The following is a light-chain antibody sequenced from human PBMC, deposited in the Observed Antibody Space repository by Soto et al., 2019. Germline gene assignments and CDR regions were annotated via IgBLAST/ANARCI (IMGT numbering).Light chain of an antibody. J-gene: IGKJ4*01. CDR3: QQSYSTPPT. V-gene: IGKV3-20*01. Sequence: EIVLTQSPGTLSLSPGERATLSCRASQSVSSSYLAWYQQKPGQAPRLLIYNASSRATGIPDRFSGSGSGTDFTLTISSLQPEDFATYYCQQSYSTPPTFGGGTKVDIK. CDR2: NAS. CDR1: QSVSSSY.